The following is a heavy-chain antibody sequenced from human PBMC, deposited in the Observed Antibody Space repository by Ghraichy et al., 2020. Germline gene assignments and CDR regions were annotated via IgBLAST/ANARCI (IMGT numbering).Heavy chain of an antibody. CDR3: ARHGLLWFGELDH. Sequence: SETLSLTCTVSGGSISSSGYYWGWIRQPPGKGLEWIGSIYYSGSTYYNPSLKSRVTISVDTSKNQFSLKLSSVTAADTAVYYCARHGLLWFGELDHWGQGTLVTVSS. D-gene: IGHD3-10*01. CDR1: GGSISSSGYY. V-gene: IGHV4-39*01. J-gene: IGHJ5*02. CDR2: IYYSGST.